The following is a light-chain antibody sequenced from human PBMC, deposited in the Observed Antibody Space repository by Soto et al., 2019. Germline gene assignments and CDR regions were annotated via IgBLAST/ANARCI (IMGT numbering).Light chain of an antibody. Sequence: VLTQSPATLSVSPGERATPSWRASQSISSNLAWYQQKPGQAPRLLMFRTSSRATGFPARFSGSGSGTEFNLTISSLQSEDFGVYYCQQYNNWPRATFGGGTKVDI. CDR1: QSISSN. V-gene: IGKV3-15*01. CDR2: RTS. CDR3: QQYNNWPRAT. J-gene: IGKJ4*01.